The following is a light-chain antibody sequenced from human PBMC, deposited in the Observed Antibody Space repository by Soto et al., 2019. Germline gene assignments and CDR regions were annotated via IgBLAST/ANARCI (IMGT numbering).Light chain of an antibody. CDR1: SSDVGDYNY. CDR2: AVN. Sequence: QSALTQPRSVSGSPGQSVTISCTGTSSDVGDYNYVSWYQQHPGKAPKLLIYAVNMRPSGVPDRFSGSKSGNTASLTISGLQAEDVADYSCCSYAGSYTWVFGGGTHLTVL. V-gene: IGLV2-11*01. CDR3: CSYAGSYTWV. J-gene: IGLJ3*02.